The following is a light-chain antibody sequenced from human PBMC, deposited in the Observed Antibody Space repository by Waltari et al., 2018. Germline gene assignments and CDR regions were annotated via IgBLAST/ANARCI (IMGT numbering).Light chain of an antibody. CDR1: QTVLYSSNNKNY. J-gene: IGKJ4*01. CDR2: WAS. CDR3: QQYYHIPST. V-gene: IGKV4-1*01. Sequence: DIVVTQSPDSLAVSLGERATINCKSSQTVLYSSNNKNYLAWYQQKPGQPPKLLIYWASTRESGVPDRFSGSGYGTDFTLTISSLQAEDVAVYYCQQYYHIPSTFGRGTKVEI.